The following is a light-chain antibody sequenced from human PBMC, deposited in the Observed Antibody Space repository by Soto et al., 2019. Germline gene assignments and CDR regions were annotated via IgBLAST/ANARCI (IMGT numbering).Light chain of an antibody. Sequence: QSALTQPASMSGSPGQSITISCTGTSSDIGRYNFVSWYQHHPGKAPKLIIYEATKRPSAVSYRFSGSKSGNTASLTISGLQAEDEADYYCTSYTITSPYAFGTGTKVTAL. CDR3: TSYTITSPYA. CDR1: SSDIGRYNF. J-gene: IGLJ1*01. V-gene: IGLV2-14*01. CDR2: EAT.